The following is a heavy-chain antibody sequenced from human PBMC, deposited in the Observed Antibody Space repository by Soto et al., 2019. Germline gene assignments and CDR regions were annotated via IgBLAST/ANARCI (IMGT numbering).Heavy chain of an antibody. V-gene: IGHV4-4*02. D-gene: IGHD6-13*01. CDR1: GAAVGRTYW. J-gene: IGHJ4*02. CDR3: ARSNAASGTYCFDD. Sequence: SETLALTCAVSGAAVGRTYWWSWVRQPPGKGPEWIGEINHRGSANYNPSLKSRVTISVDISKSQFSLRLTSVTAADTAVYYCARSNAASGTYCFDDWGQGALVSVSS. CDR2: INHRGSA.